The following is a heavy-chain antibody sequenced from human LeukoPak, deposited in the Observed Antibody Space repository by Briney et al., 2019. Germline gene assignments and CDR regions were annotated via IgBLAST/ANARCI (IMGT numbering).Heavy chain of an antibody. CDR3: ARRNHDGYYYDSSGYYYL. Sequence: GGSLRLSCVASGFTFRGYAMSWVRQAPGKGLEWVSAITGSGGTTYYADSVKGRFTISRDNSENTLYLQMNSLRAEDTAVYYCARRNHDGYYYDSSGYYYLWGQGTLVTVSS. CDR2: ITGSGGTT. CDR1: GFTFRGYA. D-gene: IGHD3-22*01. J-gene: IGHJ4*02. V-gene: IGHV3-23*01.